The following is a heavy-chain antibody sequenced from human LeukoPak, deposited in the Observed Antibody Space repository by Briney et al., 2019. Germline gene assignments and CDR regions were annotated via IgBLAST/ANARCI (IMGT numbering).Heavy chain of an antibody. CDR3: ARDAGSYYSSAGGLDS. D-gene: IGHD3-10*01. J-gene: IGHJ4*02. CDR2: VSPYTGNT. CDR1: GFTFTTYG. V-gene: IGHV1-18*01. Sequence: ASVTVSCKASGFTFTTYGIRWVRPPPGQGLEWMGWVSPYTGNTKYAQKLQGRVTMTADTSTNTDYMELRSLGSDDTAVYYCARDAGSYYSSAGGLDSWGEGTLLIV.